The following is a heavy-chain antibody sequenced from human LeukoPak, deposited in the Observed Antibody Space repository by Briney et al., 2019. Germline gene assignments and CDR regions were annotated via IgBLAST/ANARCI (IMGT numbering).Heavy chain of an antibody. Sequence: SGTLSLTCTVSGGSISSYYWSWIRQPPGKGLEWIGYIYYSGTTNYNPSLKSRVTISVDTSKNQFSLKLSSVTAADTAVYYCARGTTLDYWGQGALVTVSS. J-gene: IGHJ4*02. CDR3: ARGTTLDY. CDR1: GGSISSYY. V-gene: IGHV4-59*08. CDR2: IYYSGTT. D-gene: IGHD1-1*01.